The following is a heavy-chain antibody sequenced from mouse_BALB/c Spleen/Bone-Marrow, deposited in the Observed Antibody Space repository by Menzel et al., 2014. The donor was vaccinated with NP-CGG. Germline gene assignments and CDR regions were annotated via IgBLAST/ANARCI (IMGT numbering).Heavy chain of an antibody. CDR1: GYTFTSYV. V-gene: IGHV1-14*01. CDR2: INPYNDGT. CDR3: ASPYYRYDGFAY. J-gene: IGHJ3*01. Sequence: VHVKQSGPELVKPGASVKMSCKAYGYTFTSYVMHWVKQKPGQGLEWIGYINPYNDGTKYNEKFKGKATLTSDKSSSTAYMELSSLTSENSAVYYCASPYYRYDGFAYWGQGTLVTVSA. D-gene: IGHD2-14*01.